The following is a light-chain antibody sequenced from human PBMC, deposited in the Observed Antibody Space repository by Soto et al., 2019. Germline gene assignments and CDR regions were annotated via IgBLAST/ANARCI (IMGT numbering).Light chain of an antibody. Sequence: DIQMTQSASTLSASLGDRVTITCRASQGISRWLAWYQQRPGKAPKLLIYDASTLHSEVSSRFSGSGSGTEFTLTISSLKPNDSATYYCQQYTTYWTFGQGTKVDIK. CDR3: QQYTTYWT. V-gene: IGKV1-5*01. CDR2: DAS. J-gene: IGKJ1*01. CDR1: QGISRW.